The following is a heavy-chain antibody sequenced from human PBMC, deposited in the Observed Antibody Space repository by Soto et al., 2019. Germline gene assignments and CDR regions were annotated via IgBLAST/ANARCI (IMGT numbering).Heavy chain of an antibody. CDR3: ASQYYYDSSGSQTFDY. Sequence: PSETLSLTCTVSGGSISSYYWSWIRQPPGKGLEWTGDIYYGGGTNYNPSLKSRVTLSVDTSKNQFSLKLSSVTAADTAVYYCASQYYYDSSGSQTFDYWGQGTQVTVSS. V-gene: IGHV4-59*01. CDR2: IYYGGGT. CDR1: GGSISSYY. J-gene: IGHJ4*02. D-gene: IGHD3-22*01.